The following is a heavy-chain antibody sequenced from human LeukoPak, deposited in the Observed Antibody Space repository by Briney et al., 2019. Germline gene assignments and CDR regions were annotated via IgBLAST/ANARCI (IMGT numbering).Heavy chain of an antibody. Sequence: SGGSLRLSCAASGFIFSSYHMVWVRQAPGKGMEVVSSISASDGRTYYADSVKGRFTISRDNSENTVYLQMNSLRAEDTAVYYCARDVSSSWPGAYFDYWGQGTQVTVFS. CDR1: GFIFSSYH. CDR2: ISASDGRT. CDR3: ARDVSSSWPGAYFDY. D-gene: IGHD6-6*01. J-gene: IGHJ4*02. V-gene: IGHV3-23*01.